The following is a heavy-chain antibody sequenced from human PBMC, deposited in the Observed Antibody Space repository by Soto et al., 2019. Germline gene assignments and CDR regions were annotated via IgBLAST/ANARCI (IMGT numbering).Heavy chain of an antibody. V-gene: IGHV3-30-3*01. CDR3: ARSGLVYWNVGFD. D-gene: IGHD1-1*01. Sequence: QVQLVESGGGVVQPGRSLRLSCAASGFTFSSYAMHWVRQAPGKGLEWVAVISYDGSNKYYADSVKGRFTISRDNSKNTLYLQMNSLRAEDTAVYYCARSGLVYWNVGFDWGQGTLVTVSS. J-gene: IGHJ4*02. CDR1: GFTFSSYA. CDR2: ISYDGSNK.